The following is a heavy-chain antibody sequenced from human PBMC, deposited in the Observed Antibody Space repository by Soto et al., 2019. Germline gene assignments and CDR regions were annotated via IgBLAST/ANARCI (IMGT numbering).Heavy chain of an antibody. CDR1: GGTFSSYA. D-gene: IGHD2-15*01. Sequence: SVKVSCKASGGTFSSYAISWVRQAPGQGLEWMGGIIPIFGTANYAQKFQGRVTITADKSTSTAYMELSSLRSEDTAVYYCARGGDSSDRLVVVVAATHYYYYYGMDVWGQGTTVTVSS. J-gene: IGHJ6*02. CDR2: IIPIFGTA. CDR3: ARGGDSSDRLVVVVAATHYYYYYGMDV. V-gene: IGHV1-69*06.